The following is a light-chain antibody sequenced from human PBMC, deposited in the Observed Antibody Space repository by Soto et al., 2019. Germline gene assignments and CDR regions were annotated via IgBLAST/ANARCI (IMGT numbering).Light chain of an antibody. V-gene: IGLV2-23*01. CDR1: SSDVGGDNL. CDR3: CLYAPSTTLKV. CDR2: EGT. Sequence: QSALTQPASVSGSPGQSITISCTGTSSDVGGDNLVSWYQQHPGKAPKLMIYEGTRRPSGVSNRFSGSKSGNTASLTISGRQPEDEADYYCCLYAPSTTLKVFGGGTKLTVL. J-gene: IGLJ2*01.